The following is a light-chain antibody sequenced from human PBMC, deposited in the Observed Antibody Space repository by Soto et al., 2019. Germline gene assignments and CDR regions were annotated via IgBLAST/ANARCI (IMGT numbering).Light chain of an antibody. CDR1: QSISSW. V-gene: IGKV1-5*01. Sequence: IHMTHSPSTLSGSLGDRVTMTYRASQSISSWLAWYQQKPGKASKFLIYDASNLESGVPSRFSGSGSGTEFTLTISSLQPDDFATYYCQQYSSYWTFGQGTKVDIK. CDR2: DAS. CDR3: QQYSSYWT. J-gene: IGKJ1*01.